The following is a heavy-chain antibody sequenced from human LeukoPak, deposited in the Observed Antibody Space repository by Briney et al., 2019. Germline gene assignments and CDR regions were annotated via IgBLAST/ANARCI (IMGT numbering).Heavy chain of an antibody. CDR3: AKTSCSGGSCYVYYMDV. CDR1: GFTFSSYE. CDR2: ISTSGSSV. J-gene: IGHJ6*03. Sequence: GGSLRLSCAASGFTFSSYEMNWVRQAPGEGLEWISYISTSGSSVKYADSVKGRFTISRDNSKNTLYLQMNSLRAEDTAVYYCAKTSCSGGSCYVYYMDVWGKGTTVTISS. V-gene: IGHV3-48*03. D-gene: IGHD2-15*01.